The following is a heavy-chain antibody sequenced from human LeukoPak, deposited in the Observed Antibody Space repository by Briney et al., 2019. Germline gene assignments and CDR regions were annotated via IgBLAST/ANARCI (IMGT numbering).Heavy chain of an antibody. V-gene: IGHV4-61*02. CDR3: ARMVRGVIQDARNFDY. CDR2: IYTSGST. J-gene: IGHJ4*02. D-gene: IGHD3-10*01. Sequence: PSETLSLTCTVSGGSISSGSYYWSWIRQPAGKGLEWIGRIYTSGSTNYNPSLKSRVTISVDTSKNQFSLKLSSVTAADTAVYYCARMVRGVIQDARNFDYWGQGTLVTVSS. CDR1: GGSISSGSYY.